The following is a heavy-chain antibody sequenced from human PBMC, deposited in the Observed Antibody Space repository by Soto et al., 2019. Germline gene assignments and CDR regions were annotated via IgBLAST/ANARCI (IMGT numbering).Heavy chain of an antibody. V-gene: IGHV3-23*01. CDR2: ISGSGGST. Sequence: PGESLKISCAASGFTFSSYAMSWVRQAPGKGLEWVSAISGSGGSTYYADSVKGRFTISRDNSKNTLYLQMNSLRAEDTAVYYCAKDSGIAAAGNHYYYYYMDVWGKGTTVTVSS. D-gene: IGHD6-13*01. CDR1: GFTFSSYA. CDR3: AKDSGIAAAGNHYYYYYMDV. J-gene: IGHJ6*03.